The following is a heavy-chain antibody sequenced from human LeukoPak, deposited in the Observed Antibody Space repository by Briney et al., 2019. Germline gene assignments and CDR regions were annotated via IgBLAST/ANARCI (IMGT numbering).Heavy chain of an antibody. Sequence: GGSLRLSCSASGFTFRNYTMHWVRQTPGKGLEWVAVISSDESNKFYADSVEGRFTISRDNAKNSLYLQMNSLRAEDTALYYCAKDIKSYYDSSGQDYWGQGTLVTVSS. CDR1: GFTFRNYT. D-gene: IGHD3-22*01. CDR2: ISSDESNK. V-gene: IGHV3-30*04. J-gene: IGHJ4*02. CDR3: AKDIKSYYDSSGQDY.